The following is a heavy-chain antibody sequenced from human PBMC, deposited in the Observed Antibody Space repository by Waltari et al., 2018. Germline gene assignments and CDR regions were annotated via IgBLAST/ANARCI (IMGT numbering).Heavy chain of an antibody. V-gene: IGHV3-33*08. CDR2: IWYDGSNK. D-gene: IGHD3-16*01. CDR3: ARERWGSDAFDI. CDR1: GFTFSSYG. Sequence: QVQLVESGGGVVQPGRSLRLSCAASGFTFSSYGMPWVRQAPGKGLEWVAVIWYDGSNKYYADSVKGRFTISRDNSKNTLYLQMNSLRAEDTAMYYCARERWGSDAFDIWGQGTMVTVSS. J-gene: IGHJ3*02.